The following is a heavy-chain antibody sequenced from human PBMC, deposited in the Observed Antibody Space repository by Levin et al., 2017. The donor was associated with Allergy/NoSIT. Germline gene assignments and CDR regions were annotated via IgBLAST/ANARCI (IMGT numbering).Heavy chain of an antibody. J-gene: IGHJ4*02. CDR3: ARGPFEAAAHY. CDR2: ISGTSSAI. Sequence: GESLKISCAASGFTFRDYYMSWIRQAPGKGLELVSYISGTSSAIIYADSVKGRFTISRDNAQNSLYLQMNSLRAEDTAVYFCARGPFEAAAHYWGQGTLVTVSS. CDR1: GFTFRDYY. V-gene: IGHV3-11*05. D-gene: IGHD6-13*01.